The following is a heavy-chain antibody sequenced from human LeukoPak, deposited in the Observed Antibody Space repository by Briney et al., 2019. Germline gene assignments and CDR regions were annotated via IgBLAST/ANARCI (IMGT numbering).Heavy chain of an antibody. CDR1: GFTFGDYA. CDR2: IRSKAYGGTT. Sequence: GGSLRLSCTASGFTFGDYAMSWFRQAPGKGLEWVGFIRSKAYGGTTEYAASVKGRFTISRDDSKSIAYLQMNSLKTEDTAVYYCTRVGRSSGWSAYYCYYGMDVWGQGTTVTVS. V-gene: IGHV3-49*03. CDR3: TRVGRSSGWSAYYCYYGMDV. J-gene: IGHJ6*02. D-gene: IGHD6-19*01.